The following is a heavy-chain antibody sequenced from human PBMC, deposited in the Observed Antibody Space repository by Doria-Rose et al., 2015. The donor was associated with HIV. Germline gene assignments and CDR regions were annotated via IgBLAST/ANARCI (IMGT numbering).Heavy chain of an antibody. CDR3: ARDRGDY. V-gene: IGHV4-4*07. J-gene: IGHJ4*02. CDR1: RDSIHNFY. CDR2: IYSTGST. Sequence: QVQLVESGPGLVKPSGTLYLTCTVSRDSIHNFYWTWIRQAAGKGLEWIGRIYSTGSTNYNPSLQSRVPISIDTSRSQFSLSLRSVTAADTAFYFCARDRGDYWGQGALVTVTS.